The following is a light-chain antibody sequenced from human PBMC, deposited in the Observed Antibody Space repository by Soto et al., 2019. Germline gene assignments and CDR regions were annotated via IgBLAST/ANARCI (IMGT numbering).Light chain of an antibody. J-gene: IGKJ3*01. V-gene: IGKV1-39*01. Sequence: DIQMTQSPSSLSASVGDRVTITCRASQNIAFYLNWYQQKPGRAPKLLIYSASSLQSAVPSRFSGSVSGTDFTLTINSLQPEDFASYYCQHSYSTPFVFCPGTRVDIK. CDR3: QHSYSTPFV. CDR2: SAS. CDR1: QNIAFY.